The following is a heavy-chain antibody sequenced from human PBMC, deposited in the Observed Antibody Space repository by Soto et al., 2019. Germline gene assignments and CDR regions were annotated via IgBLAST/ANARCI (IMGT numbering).Heavy chain of an antibody. CDR3: AKSKGGTSTWPED. CDR1: GFTVSSNY. J-gene: IGHJ4*02. V-gene: IGHV3-66*01. CDR2: VYTGGDT. D-gene: IGHD2-2*01. Sequence: GGSLRLSCASSGFTVSSNYMTWVRQAQGKGLEWVSVVYTGGDTYYADSVKGRFTISRDNSKNTLYLQLNSLKTDDTAVYFCAKSKGGTSTWPEDWGQGSLVTVS.